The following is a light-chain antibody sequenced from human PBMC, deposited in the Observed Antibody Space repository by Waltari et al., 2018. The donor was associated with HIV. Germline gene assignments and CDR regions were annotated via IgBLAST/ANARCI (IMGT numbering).Light chain of an antibody. CDR1: SHNNGSYT. CDR3: AAWDDSLNGYV. CDR2: RNS. J-gene: IGLJ1*01. Sequence: QSVLTQPPSASGTPGHRVTIPCSGSSHNNGSYTVNWYQHLPATAPKLLIFRNSQRPSGVPDRFSASKSGTSASLAISGLQSEDEADYYCAAWDDSLNGYVFGTGTRVTVL. V-gene: IGLV1-44*01.